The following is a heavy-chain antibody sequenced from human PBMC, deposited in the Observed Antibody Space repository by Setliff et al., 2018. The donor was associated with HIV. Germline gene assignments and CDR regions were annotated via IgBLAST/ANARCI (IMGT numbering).Heavy chain of an antibody. J-gene: IGHJ4*02. CDR2: IYYSGST. V-gene: IGHV4-31*03. D-gene: IGHD2-15*01. CDR1: GGSMSGVY. Sequence: PSETLSLTCSVSGGSMSGVYWTWIRQRPGKGLEWIAFIYYSGSTYYSPSLKSRLMISVDTSKNQFSLNMTSVTAADTAVYYCARGRVFCNGDSCYHLDSWGQGILVTVSS. CDR3: ARGRVFCNGDSCYHLDS.